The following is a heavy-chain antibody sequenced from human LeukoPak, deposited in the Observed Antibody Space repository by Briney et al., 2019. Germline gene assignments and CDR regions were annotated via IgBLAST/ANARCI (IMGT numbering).Heavy chain of an antibody. D-gene: IGHD6-6*01. CDR1: GGSISSYY. CDR3: ARSSIAEPGYYYYMDV. CDR2: IYTSGST. J-gene: IGHJ6*03. V-gene: IGHV4-4*07. Sequence: SETLSLTCTVSGGSISSYYWSWIRQPAGKGLERIGRIYTSGSTNYNPSLKSRVTMSVDTSKNQFSLKLSSVTAADTAVYYCARSSIAEPGYYYYMDVWGKGTTVTVSS.